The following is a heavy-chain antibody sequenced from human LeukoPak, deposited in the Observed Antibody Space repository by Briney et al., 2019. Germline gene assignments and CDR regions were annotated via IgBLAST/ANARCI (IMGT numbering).Heavy chain of an antibody. J-gene: IGHJ4*02. CDR3: VREYFSYGDRYFDY. CDR1: GFNLSSHE. V-gene: IGHV3-48*03. D-gene: IGHD4-17*01. CDR2: ISSTPTTR. Sequence: PGGSLRLSCAASGFNLSSHEMNWVRQAPGQGLEWVSDISSTPTTRYYADSVKGRFTVSKDNARNELFLQMNSLRAEDTAVYYCVREYFSYGDRYFDYWGQGTLVTVSS.